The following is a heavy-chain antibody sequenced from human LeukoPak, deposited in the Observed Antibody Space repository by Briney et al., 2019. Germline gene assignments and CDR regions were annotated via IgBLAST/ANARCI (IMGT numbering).Heavy chain of an antibody. CDR2: IGTAGDT. D-gene: IGHD5-18*01. V-gene: IGHV3-13*01. CDR1: GFTFSSYD. J-gene: IGHJ4*02. CDR3: ARASQLTWIPDY. Sequence: PGGSLRLSCAASGFTFSSYDMHWVRQATGKGLEWVSAIGTAGDTYYPGSVKGRFTISRENAENSLYLQMNSLRAGDTAVYYCARASQLTWIPDYWGQGTLVTVSS.